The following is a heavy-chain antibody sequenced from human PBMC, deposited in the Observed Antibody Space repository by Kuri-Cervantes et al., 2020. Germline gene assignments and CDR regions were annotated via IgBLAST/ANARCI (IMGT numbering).Heavy chain of an antibody. V-gene: IGHV3-21*03. Sequence: GGSLRLSCAAPGLTFSSYAMSWVRQAPGKGLQWVSAISGSGDTTYYADSVKGRFTISRDNAKNSLYLQMNSLRAEDTAVYYCARDLYGDYSFDFWGQGTLVTVSS. CDR2: ISGSGDTT. D-gene: IGHD4-17*01. CDR1: GLTFSSYA. J-gene: IGHJ4*02. CDR3: ARDLYGDYSFDF.